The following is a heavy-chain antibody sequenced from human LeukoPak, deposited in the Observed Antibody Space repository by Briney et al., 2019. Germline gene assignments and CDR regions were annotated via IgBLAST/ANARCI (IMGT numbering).Heavy chain of an antibody. J-gene: IGHJ4*02. Sequence: SVKVSCKASGGTFSSYAISWVRQAPGQGLEWMGRIIPRLDIANSAQSFQGRVTITADKSTSTAYMELSSLRSDGTAVYYCAREWYDILTGYQGFQLDYWGQGSLVTVSS. CDR2: IIPRLDIA. CDR1: GGTFSSYA. D-gene: IGHD3-9*01. V-gene: IGHV1-69*04. CDR3: AREWYDILTGYQGFQLDY.